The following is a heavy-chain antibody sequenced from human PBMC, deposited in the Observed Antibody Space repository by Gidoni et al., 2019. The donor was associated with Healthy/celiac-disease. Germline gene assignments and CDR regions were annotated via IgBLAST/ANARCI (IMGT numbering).Heavy chain of an antibody. J-gene: IGHJ4*02. D-gene: IGHD5-18*01. V-gene: IGHV1-69*04. CDR2: IIPILGIA. Sequence: QVQLVQSGAEVTTPGSSVTVPCTASGGTFTPYAISGGRQAPGQGLEWMGRIIPILGIANYAQKFQGRVTMTADKSTSTAYMELSSLRSEDTAVYYCATSSGYSYGYYYFDYWGQGTLVTVSS. CDR1: GGTFTPYA. CDR3: ATSSGYSYGYYYFDY.